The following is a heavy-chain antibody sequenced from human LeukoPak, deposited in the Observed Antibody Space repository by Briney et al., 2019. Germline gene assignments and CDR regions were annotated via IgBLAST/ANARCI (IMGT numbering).Heavy chain of an antibody. D-gene: IGHD3-22*01. CDR2: INHSGST. V-gene: IGHV4-61*01. CDR1: GGSVSSGSYY. CDR3: VRRVAGSGYRDY. J-gene: IGHJ4*02. Sequence: SETLSLTCTVSGGSVSSGSYYWSWIRQPPGKGLEWIGEINHSGSTNYNPSLKSRVTISVDTSKNQFSLKLSSVTAADTAEYYCVRRVAGSGYRDYWGQGTLVTVSS.